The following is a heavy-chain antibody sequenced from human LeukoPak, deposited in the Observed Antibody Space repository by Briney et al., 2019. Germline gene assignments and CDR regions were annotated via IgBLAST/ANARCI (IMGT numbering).Heavy chain of an antibody. Sequence: GASVKVSCKASGYTFTSYAMNWVRQAPGQGLEWLGWINTDSGGTNYAQKFQGWVTMTRDTSISTAYMELSRLRSDDTAVYYCARDAYDSSGYYYVPLGMDVWGQGTTVTVSS. CDR1: GYTFTSYA. J-gene: IGHJ6*02. CDR2: INTDSGGT. V-gene: IGHV1-2*04. CDR3: ARDAYDSSGYYYVPLGMDV. D-gene: IGHD3-22*01.